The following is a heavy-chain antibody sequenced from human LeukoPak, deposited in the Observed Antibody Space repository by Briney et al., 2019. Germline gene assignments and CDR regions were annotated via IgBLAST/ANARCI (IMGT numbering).Heavy chain of an antibody. Sequence: GGSLRLSCAASGFTFSSYGMHWVRQAPGKGLEWVAVISYDGSNKYYADSVKGRFTISRDNSKNTLYLQMNSLRAEDTAVYYCAKDKQLVREGLFDYWGQGTLVTVSS. D-gene: IGHD6-6*01. CDR1: GFTFSSYG. CDR3: AKDKQLVREGLFDY. J-gene: IGHJ4*02. V-gene: IGHV3-30*18. CDR2: ISYDGSNK.